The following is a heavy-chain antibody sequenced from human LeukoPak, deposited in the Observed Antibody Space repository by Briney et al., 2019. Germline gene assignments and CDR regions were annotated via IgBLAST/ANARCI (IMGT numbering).Heavy chain of an antibody. J-gene: IGHJ4*02. CDR1: GFTFSSYG. CDR2: IWYDGSNK. V-gene: IGHV3-33*01. Sequence: GGSLRLSCAASGFTFSSYGMHWVRQAPGKGLEWVAVIWYDGSNKYYADSVKGRFTISRGNSKNTLYLQMNSLRAEDTAVYYCARDHDYGGNSCDYWGQGTLVTVSS. D-gene: IGHD4-23*01. CDR3: ARDHDYGGNSCDY.